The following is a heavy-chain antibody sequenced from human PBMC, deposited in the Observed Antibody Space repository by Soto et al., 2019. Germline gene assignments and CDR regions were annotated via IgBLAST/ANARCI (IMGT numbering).Heavy chain of an antibody. D-gene: IGHD6-13*01. V-gene: IGHV4-31*03. CDR1: GLTNSSASYY. CDR2: IYYNGST. Sequence: PSETLSLTCTVSGLTNSSASYYWSWIRQHPGKGLEWVGNIYYNGSTYYSPSLKSRVTLWVDTSKNQFSLRLASVTAADTAVYYCARYRISGSWSKFDYWGQGTLVTVSS. J-gene: IGHJ4*02. CDR3: ARYRISGSWSKFDY.